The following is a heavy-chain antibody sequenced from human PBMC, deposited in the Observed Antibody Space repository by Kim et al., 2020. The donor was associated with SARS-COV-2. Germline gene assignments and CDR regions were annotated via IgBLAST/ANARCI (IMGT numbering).Heavy chain of an antibody. D-gene: IGHD1-26*01. J-gene: IGHJ3*01. Sequence: SETLSLTCAVSGGTFTSGLWSWIRQPPGKGLEYIGETDHSGSANYNPSLRSRVTMSADRSTNQFSLKLTSVTAADTAIYYCARLGFGSGSYYNTFDVWG. CDR3: ARLGFGSGSYYNTFDV. CDR1: GGTFTSGL. V-gene: IGHV4-34*01. CDR2: TDHSGSA.